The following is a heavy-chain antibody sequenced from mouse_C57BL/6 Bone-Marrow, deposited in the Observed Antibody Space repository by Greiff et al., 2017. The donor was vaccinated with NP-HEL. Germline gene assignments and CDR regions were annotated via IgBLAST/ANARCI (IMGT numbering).Heavy chain of an antibody. J-gene: IGHJ3*01. CDR3: ARDYYGSCSLFAY. CDR1: GYAFSSSW. Sequence: QVQLQQSGPELVKPGASVKISCKASGYAFSSSWMNWVKQRPGKGLEWIGRIYPGDGDTNYNGKFKGKATLTADKSSSTAYMQLSSLTSEDSAVYRCARDYYGSCSLFAYWGQGTLVTVSA. D-gene: IGHD1-1*01. CDR2: IYPGDGDT. V-gene: IGHV1-82*01.